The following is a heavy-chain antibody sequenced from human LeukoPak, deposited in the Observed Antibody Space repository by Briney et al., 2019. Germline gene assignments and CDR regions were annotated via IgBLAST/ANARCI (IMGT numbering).Heavy chain of an antibody. V-gene: IGHV1-2*02. CDR2: INPNSGGT. D-gene: IGHD2-2*01. Sequence: ASVKVSCKASGYTFTGYYMHWVRHAPGQGLEWMGWINPNSGGTNYAQKFQGRVTMTRDTSISTAYMELSRLRSDDTAVYYCARVRYLVVPAAMDAFDIWGQGTMVTVSS. CDR3: ARVRYLVVPAAMDAFDI. J-gene: IGHJ3*02. CDR1: GYTFTGYY.